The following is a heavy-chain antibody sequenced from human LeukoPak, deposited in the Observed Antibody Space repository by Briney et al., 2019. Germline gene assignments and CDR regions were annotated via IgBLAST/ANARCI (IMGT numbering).Heavy chain of an antibody. V-gene: IGHV3-7*04. CDR1: GFTFSDYW. CDR2: IKQDGSEK. Sequence: GGSLRLSCAASGFTFSDYWMSWVRQAPGKGLEWVANIKQDGSEKYYVDSVKGRFTISRDNAKNSLYLQMNSLRAEDTAVYYCARGTIAAAGYYYFDYWGQGTQVTVSS. CDR3: ARGTIAAAGYYYFDY. J-gene: IGHJ4*02. D-gene: IGHD6-13*01.